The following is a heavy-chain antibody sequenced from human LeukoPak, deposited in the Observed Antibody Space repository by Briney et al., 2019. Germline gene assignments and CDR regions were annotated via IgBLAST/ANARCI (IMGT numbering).Heavy chain of an antibody. Sequence: SETLSLTCAVCGGSLSGYYWSWIRQPPGKGLEWIGEINHSGSTNYNPSLKSRVTISVDTSKNQFSLKLSSVTAADTAVYYCVRGRGGYYDFWSGPPPPYYYGMDVWGQGTTVTVSS. CDR3: VRGRGGYYDFWSGPPPPYYYGMDV. CDR2: INHSGST. J-gene: IGHJ6*02. V-gene: IGHV4-34*01. CDR1: GGSLSGYY. D-gene: IGHD3-3*01.